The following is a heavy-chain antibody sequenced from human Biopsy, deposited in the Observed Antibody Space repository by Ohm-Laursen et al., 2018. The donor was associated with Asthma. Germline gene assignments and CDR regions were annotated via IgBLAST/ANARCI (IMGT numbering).Heavy chain of an antibody. CDR1: GFTFSSFA. V-gene: IGHV3-23*01. J-gene: IGHJ4*02. D-gene: IGHD2-15*01. CDR3: AKGALEPCSGPTCYPLDY. CDR2: ITGGGANT. Sequence: SLRLSCAASGFTFSSFAMTWVRQAPGKGLEWVSAITGGGANTYYADSAKGRFTISRGNSKNTLHLQMNSLRAEDTAIYYCAKGALEPCSGPTCYPLDYWGLGTLVTVST.